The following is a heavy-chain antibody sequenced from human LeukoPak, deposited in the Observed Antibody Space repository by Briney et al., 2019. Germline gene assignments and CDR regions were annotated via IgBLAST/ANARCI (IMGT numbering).Heavy chain of an antibody. D-gene: IGHD1-26*01. Sequence: GGSLRLSCAASGFTFSSYGMHWVRQAPGKGLEWVAFIRYDGSNKYYADSVKGRFTISRDNSKNTLYLQMNSLRAEDTAVYYCAKDKRGGSYYGHAFDIWGQGTMVTVSS. CDR2: IRYDGSNK. CDR3: AKDKRGGSYYGHAFDI. CDR1: GFTFSSYG. V-gene: IGHV3-30*02. J-gene: IGHJ3*02.